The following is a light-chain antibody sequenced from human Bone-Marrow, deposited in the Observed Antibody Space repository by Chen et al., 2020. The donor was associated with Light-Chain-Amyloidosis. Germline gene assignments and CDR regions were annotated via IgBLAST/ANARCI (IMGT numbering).Light chain of an antibody. V-gene: IGKV4-1*01. Sequence: DIVMTQSSDSLAVSLGERATTNCKSSQSVLYSSNNENYLAWYQQKPGQPPMLLIYWASTRESGVPDRFSGGGSGTNFTLTISSLQAEDVAVYYCQQYYSTPRLTFVGGTKVEIK. CDR3: QQYYSTPRLT. CDR1: QSVLYSSNNENY. CDR2: WAS. J-gene: IGKJ4*01.